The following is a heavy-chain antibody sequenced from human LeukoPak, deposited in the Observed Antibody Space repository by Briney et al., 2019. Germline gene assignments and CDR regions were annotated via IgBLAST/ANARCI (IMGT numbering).Heavy chain of an antibody. J-gene: IGHJ4*02. CDR1: GGSISNYY. CDR2: IYYSGNT. Sequence: PETLSLTCTVSGGSISNYYWSWIRQPPGKGLEWIGYIYYSGNTNYNPSLKSRVTISVDTSKNQFSLKLSSVTAADTAVYYCARASYSSDWLPFDYWGQGTLVTVSS. D-gene: IGHD6-19*01. CDR3: ARASYSSDWLPFDY. V-gene: IGHV4-59*01.